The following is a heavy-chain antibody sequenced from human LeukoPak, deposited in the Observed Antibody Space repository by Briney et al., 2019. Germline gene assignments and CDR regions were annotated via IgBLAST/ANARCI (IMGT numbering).Heavy chain of an antibody. CDR3: ARAPVWWWAESGRFDP. CDR1: GGSFSGYY. J-gene: IGHJ5*02. D-gene: IGHD2-21*01. V-gene: IGHV4-34*01. Sequence: SETLSLTCAVYGGSFSGYYWSWIRQPPGKGLEWIGEINHSGSTNYNPSLKSRVTISVDTSKNQFSLKLSSVTAADTAVYYCARAPVWWWAESGRFDPWGQGTLVTVFS. CDR2: INHSGST.